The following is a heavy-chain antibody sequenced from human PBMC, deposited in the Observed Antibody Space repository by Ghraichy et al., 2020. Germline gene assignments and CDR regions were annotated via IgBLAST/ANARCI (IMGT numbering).Heavy chain of an antibody. CDR2: IFSGGYT. J-gene: IGHJ4*02. V-gene: IGHV3-53*01. CDR1: GFSVSRNF. CDR3: ASGADGTGDCTSTSCFREPQDF. D-gene: IGHD2-2*01. Sequence: GGSLRLSCAVSGFSVSRNFWSWVRQAPGKGLEWVSVIFSGGYTDYADSVRGRFSISRDIPQNTVFLHMSSLKAGDTAVYYCASGADGTGDCTSTSCFREPQDFWGQGTLVTVSS.